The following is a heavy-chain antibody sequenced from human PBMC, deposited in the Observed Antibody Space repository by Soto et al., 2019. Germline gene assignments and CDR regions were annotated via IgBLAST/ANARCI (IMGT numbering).Heavy chain of an antibody. D-gene: IGHD2-15*01. CDR3: AKDFYCSGGSCYSTYYYYYGMDV. CDR1: GFTFSSYG. J-gene: IGHJ6*02. CDR2: ISYDGSNK. V-gene: IGHV3-30*18. Sequence: GGSLRLSCAASGFTFSSYGMHLVRQAQGKGLEWVAVISYDGSNKYYADSVKGRFTISRDNSKNTLYLQMNSLRAEDTAVYYCAKDFYCSGGSCYSTYYYYYGMDVWGQGTTVTVSS.